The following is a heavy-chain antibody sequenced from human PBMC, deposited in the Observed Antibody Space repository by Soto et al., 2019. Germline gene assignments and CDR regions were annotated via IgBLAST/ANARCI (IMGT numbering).Heavy chain of an antibody. V-gene: IGHV3-11*06. CDR1: GFTFSDYY. CDR2: ISSSSSYT. CDR3: ARSLRIYGMDV. J-gene: IGHJ6*02. Sequence: PGGSLSLSCAASGFTFSDYYMSWIRQAPGKGLEWVSYISSSSSYTNYADSVKGRFTISRDNAKNSLYLQMNSLRAEDTAVYYCARSLRIYGMDVWGQGTTVTVS.